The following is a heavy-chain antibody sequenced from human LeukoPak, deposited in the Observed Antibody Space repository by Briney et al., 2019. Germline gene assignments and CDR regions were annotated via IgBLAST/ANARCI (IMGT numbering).Heavy chain of an antibody. CDR2: IIPILGIA. J-gene: IGHJ4*02. V-gene: IGHV1-69*04. CDR3: ARVTIVATTGGFDY. D-gene: IGHD5-12*01. Sequence: ASVKVSCKASGGTFISYAISWVRQAPGQGLEWMGRIIPILGIANYAQKFQGRVTITADKSTSTAYMELSSLRSEDTAVYYCARVTIVATTGGFDYWGQGTLVTVSS. CDR1: GGTFISYA.